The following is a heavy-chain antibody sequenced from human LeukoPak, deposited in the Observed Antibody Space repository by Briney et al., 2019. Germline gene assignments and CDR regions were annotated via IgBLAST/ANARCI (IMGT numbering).Heavy chain of an antibody. CDR1: GFTFSSYS. CDR2: ISSSSSYI. D-gene: IGHD2-15*01. J-gene: IGHJ2*01. Sequence: RGSLRLSCAASGFTFSSYSMNWVRQAPGKGLEWVSSISSSSSYIYYADSVKGRFTISRDNSRNTLYLQMNSLRAEDTAVYYCAKTDGDPYSWYFDLWGRGTLVTVSS. CDR3: AKTDGDPYSWYFDL. V-gene: IGHV3-21*04.